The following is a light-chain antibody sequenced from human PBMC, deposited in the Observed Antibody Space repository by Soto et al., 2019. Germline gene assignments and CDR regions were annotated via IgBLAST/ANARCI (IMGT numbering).Light chain of an antibody. J-gene: IGKJ2*01. CDR3: QQYYSYPPYT. Sequence: AIRMTQSPSSFSASTGERVTITCRASQGISSYLAWYQQKPGKAPRLLIYAASTWQSGVPSRFSGSGSGTDFTITISCLQSEDFATYYCQQYYSYPPYTFGQGTKLEIK. V-gene: IGKV1-8*01. CDR2: AAS. CDR1: QGISSY.